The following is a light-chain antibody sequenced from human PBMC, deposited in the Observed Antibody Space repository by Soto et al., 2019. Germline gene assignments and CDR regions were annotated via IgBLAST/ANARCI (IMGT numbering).Light chain of an antibody. CDR1: QSVGSN. CDR3: QQYDKWPYT. V-gene: IGKV3-15*01. Sequence: EIVLTQSPATLSVSPGERATLSCRTSQSVGSNLAWYQQKPGQAPRLLIYGAFIRAPGFPVTFRGTGSGSEFTLTISRLQSEDGALYYCQQYDKWPYTFGQGTNLEI. CDR2: GAF. J-gene: IGKJ2*01.